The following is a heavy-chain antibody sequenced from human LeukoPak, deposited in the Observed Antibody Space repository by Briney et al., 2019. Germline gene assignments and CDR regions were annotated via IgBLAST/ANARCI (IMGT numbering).Heavy chain of an antibody. J-gene: IGHJ4*02. CDR2: IYSGGST. CDR1: GFTFTKNW. D-gene: IGHD6-13*01. Sequence: SGGSLRLSCAASGFTFTKNWMTWVRQAPGKGLEWVSVIYSGGSTYYADSVKGRFTISRDNSKNTLYLQMNSLRAEDTAVYYCARDIYSSSWYYFDYWGQGTLVTVSS. CDR3: ARDIYSSSWYYFDY. V-gene: IGHV3-66*01.